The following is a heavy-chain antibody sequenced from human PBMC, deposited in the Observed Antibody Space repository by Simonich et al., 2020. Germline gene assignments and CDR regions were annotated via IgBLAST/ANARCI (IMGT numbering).Heavy chain of an antibody. CDR1: GYTFTSYD. V-gene: IGHV1-8*03. CDR2: MKPNSGNT. Sequence: QVQLVQSGAEVKKPGASVKVSCKASGYTFTSYDINWVRQATGQGLEWMGWMKPNSGNTGYAQKFQGRVTITRNTSISTANMELRSLRSEDTAVYYCARTYSGSYYYFDYWGQGTLVTVSS. J-gene: IGHJ4*02. D-gene: IGHD1-26*01. CDR3: ARTYSGSYYYFDY.